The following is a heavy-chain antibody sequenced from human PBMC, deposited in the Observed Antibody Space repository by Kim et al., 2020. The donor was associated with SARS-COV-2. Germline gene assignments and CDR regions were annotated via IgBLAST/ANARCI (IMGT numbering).Heavy chain of an antibody. J-gene: IGHJ5*02. Sequence: SETLSLTCSVSGVSISVNFWSWIRQSPGKGLEWIGYIYYTGATNYNPSLKSRVTISLDTSRNQFSLHLRSVTAADSAVYYCARHREFGVHRWFEPWGQGT. D-gene: IGHD3-3*01. V-gene: IGHV4-59*08. CDR2: IYYTGAT. CDR3: ARHREFGVHRWFEP. CDR1: GVSISVNF.